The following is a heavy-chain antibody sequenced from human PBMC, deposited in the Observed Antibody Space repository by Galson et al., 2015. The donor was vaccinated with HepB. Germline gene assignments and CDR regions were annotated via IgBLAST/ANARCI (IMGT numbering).Heavy chain of an antibody. CDR3: ARDSITIFASGYMDV. V-gene: IGHV3-48*01. D-gene: IGHD3-3*01. J-gene: IGHJ6*03. CDR2: ISGSSSTI. Sequence: SLRLSCAASGFTFSSYSMNWVRQAPGKGLEWVSYISGSSSTIYYAGSVKGRFTISRDNAKNSLYLQMNSLRAEDTAVYYYARDSITIFASGYMDVWGKGTTVTVSS. CDR1: GFTFSSYS.